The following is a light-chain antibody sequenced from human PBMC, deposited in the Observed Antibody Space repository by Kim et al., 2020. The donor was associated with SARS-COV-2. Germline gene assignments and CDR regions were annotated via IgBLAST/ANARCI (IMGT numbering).Light chain of an antibody. V-gene: IGKV1-NL1*01. Sequence: DIHMTQSPSSLSASVGDRVTITCRASQGISNSLAWYQQKPGKAPKLLVYASSKLATGVPSRFSGSGSGTDYTLTISNLQPEDCATFYCQQSYGTPWTFGQGTKVDIK. CDR1: QGISNS. J-gene: IGKJ1*01. CDR3: QQSYGTPWT. CDR2: ASS.